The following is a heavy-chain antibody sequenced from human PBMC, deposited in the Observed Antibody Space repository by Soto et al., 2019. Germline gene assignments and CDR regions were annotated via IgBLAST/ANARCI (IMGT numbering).Heavy chain of an antibody. J-gene: IGHJ5*02. V-gene: IGHV1-69*13. CDR1: GGTLSSYA. CDR3: ARAITMIVVVTGGFDP. Sequence: SVKVSCKASGGTLSSYAISWVRQAPGQGLEWMGGIIPIFGTANYAQKFQGRVTITADESTSTAYMELSSLRSEDTAVYYCARAITMIVVVTGGFDPWGQGTLVTVSS. CDR2: IIPIFGTA. D-gene: IGHD3-22*01.